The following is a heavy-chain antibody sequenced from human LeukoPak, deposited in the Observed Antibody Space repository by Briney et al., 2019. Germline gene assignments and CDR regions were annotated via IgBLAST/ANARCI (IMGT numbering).Heavy chain of an antibody. J-gene: IGHJ4*02. V-gene: IGHV4-34*01. CDR2: INHSGST. CDR1: GGSLSSYY. Sequence: TSETLSLTCTVSGGSLSSYYWNWIRQPPGKGLEWIGEINHSGSTNYNPSLKSRVTISVDTSKNQFSLKLSSVTAADTAVYYCARVSGDWVDYWGQGTLVTVSS. D-gene: IGHD3/OR15-3a*01. CDR3: ARVSGDWVDY.